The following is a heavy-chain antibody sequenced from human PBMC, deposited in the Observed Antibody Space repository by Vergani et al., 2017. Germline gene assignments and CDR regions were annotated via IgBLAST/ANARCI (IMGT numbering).Heavy chain of an antibody. Sequence: EVQLLESGGGLVQPGGSLRLSCAASGFTFIMHAMSWVRQAPGKGLEWVSTLSASDRRTHYADSVKGRFTISRDNSKNTLYLQMNSLRADDTAVYYCAKGVYCSSTSCYEGRGYYYGMGVWGQGTTVTFSS. V-gene: IGHV3-23*01. D-gene: IGHD2-2*01. CDR1: GFTFIMHA. J-gene: IGHJ6*02. CDR2: LSASDRRT. CDR3: AKGVYCSSTSCYEGRGYYYGMGV.